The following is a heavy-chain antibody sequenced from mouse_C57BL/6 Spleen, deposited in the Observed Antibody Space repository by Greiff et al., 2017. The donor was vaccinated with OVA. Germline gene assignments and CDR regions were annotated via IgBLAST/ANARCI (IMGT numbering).Heavy chain of an antibody. CDR2: INPNNGGT. Sequence: EVKLQQSGPELVKPGASVKISCKASGYTFTDYYMNWVKQSHGKSLEWIGDINPNNGGTSYNQKFKGKATLTVDKSSSTAYMELRSLTSEDSAVYYCYGYDEAYWGQGTLVTVSA. V-gene: IGHV1-26*01. CDR3: YGYDEAY. CDR1: GYTFTDYY. J-gene: IGHJ3*01. D-gene: IGHD2-2*01.